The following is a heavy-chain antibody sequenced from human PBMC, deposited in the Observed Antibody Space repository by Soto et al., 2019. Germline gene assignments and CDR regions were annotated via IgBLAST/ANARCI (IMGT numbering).Heavy chain of an antibody. V-gene: IGHV1-69*08. D-gene: IGHD3-3*01. CDR2: IIPILGIA. Sequence: QVQLVQSGAEVKKPGSSVKVCCKASGGTFSSYTISWVRQAPGQGLEWMGRIIPILGIANYAQKFQGRVTITADKSTSTAYMELSSLRSEDTAVYYCARDLKGSGWFDPWGQGTLVTVSS. CDR3: ARDLKGSGWFDP. CDR1: GGTFSSYT. J-gene: IGHJ5*02.